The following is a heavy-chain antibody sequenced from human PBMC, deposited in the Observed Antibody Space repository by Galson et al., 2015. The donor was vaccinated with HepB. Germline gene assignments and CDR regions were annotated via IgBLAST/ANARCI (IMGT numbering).Heavy chain of an antibody. CDR2: INHSGST. V-gene: IGHV4-34*01. Sequence: LSLTCAVYGGSFSGYYWSWIRQPPGKGLEWIGEINHSGSTNYNPSLKSRVTISVDTSKNQFSLKLSSVTAADTAVYYCARGNRITKQWLVRLTRPTFDYWGQGTLVTVSS. CDR1: GGSFSGYY. CDR3: ARGNRITKQWLVRLTRPTFDY. D-gene: IGHD6-19*01. J-gene: IGHJ4*02.